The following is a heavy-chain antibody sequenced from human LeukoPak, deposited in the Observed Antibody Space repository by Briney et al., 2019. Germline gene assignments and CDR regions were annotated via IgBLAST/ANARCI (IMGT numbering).Heavy chain of an antibody. CDR3: AKDGDSSSGHCDY. V-gene: IGHV3-30*18. CDR1: GFTFSSYG. CDR2: ILYDGSNK. D-gene: IGHD6-19*01. Sequence: GGSLRLSCAASGFTFSSYGMHWVRQAPGKGLEWVAVILYDGSNKYYADSVKGRFTISRDNSKNTLYLQMNSLRAEDTAVYYCAKDGDSSSGHCDYWGQGTLVTVSS. J-gene: IGHJ4*02.